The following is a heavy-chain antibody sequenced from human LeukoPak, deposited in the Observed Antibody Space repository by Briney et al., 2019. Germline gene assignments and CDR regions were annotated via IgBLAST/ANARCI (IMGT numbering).Heavy chain of an antibody. J-gene: IGHJ4*02. Sequence: GGSLRLSCTASGFTFGDYAMSWVRQAPGKGLEWVGFIRSKAYGGTTEYAASVKGRFTISRDDSKSIAYLQMNSLKTEDTAVYYCTTPSSYYYDSIDYWGQGTLVTVSS. CDR1: GFTFGDYA. CDR2: IRSKAYGGTT. D-gene: IGHD3-22*01. CDR3: TTPSSYYYDSIDY. V-gene: IGHV3-49*04.